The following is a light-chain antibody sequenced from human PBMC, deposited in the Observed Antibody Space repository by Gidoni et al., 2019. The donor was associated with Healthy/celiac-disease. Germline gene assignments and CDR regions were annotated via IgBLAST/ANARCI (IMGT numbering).Light chain of an antibody. V-gene: IGKV3-15*01. CDR1: QSVSSN. J-gene: IGKJ4*01. CDR2: GAS. Sequence: EIVMTQSPATLSVSPGERATRSCRASQSVSSNLAWYQQNPGQAPRLLIYGASTRATGIPARFSGSGSGTAFTLTISSLQSEDFAVYYCQQYNNWPLTFGGGTKVEIK. CDR3: QQYNNWPLT.